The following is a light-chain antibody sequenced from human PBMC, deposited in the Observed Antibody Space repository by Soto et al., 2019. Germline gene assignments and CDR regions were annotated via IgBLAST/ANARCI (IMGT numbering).Light chain of an antibody. CDR2: EVS. J-gene: IGLJ2*01. V-gene: IGLV2-14*01. CDR3: SSFRSTTTL. CDR1: SSDIGGYNY. Sequence: QSALTQPASVSGSPGQSITISCTGTSSDIGGYNYVSWYQQHPGKAPKLMIYEVSKRPSGVSNRFSGSKSGNTASLTISGLQAEDEADYYCSSFRSTTTLFGGGTKLTVL.